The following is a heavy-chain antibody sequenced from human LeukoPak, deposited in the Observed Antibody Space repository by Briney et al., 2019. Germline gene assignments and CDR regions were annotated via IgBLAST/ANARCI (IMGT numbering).Heavy chain of an antibody. D-gene: IGHD1-26*01. CDR1: GGSFSGYY. CDR2: INHSGST. J-gene: IGHJ5*02. Sequence: KPSETLSLTCAVYGGSFSGYYWSWIRQPPGKGLEWIGEINHSGSTNYNPSLKSRVTISVDTSKSQFSLKLSSATAADTAVYYCARMREWFDPWGQGTLVTVSS. CDR3: ARMREWFDP. V-gene: IGHV4-34*01.